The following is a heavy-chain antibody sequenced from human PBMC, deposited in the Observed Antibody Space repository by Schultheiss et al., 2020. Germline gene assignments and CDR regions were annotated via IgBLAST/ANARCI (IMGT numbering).Heavy chain of an antibody. J-gene: IGHJ4*02. CDR1: GFAFSSYA. Sequence: GGSLRLSCAASGFAFSSYAMSWVRQAPGKGLEWVSAITGNTGTTFYADSVKGRFSISRDTSKNTLYLHMNSLRPEDTAVYYCARASEIGAGILEYWGQGTLVTVSS. D-gene: IGHD6-13*01. CDR3: ARASEIGAGILEY. CDR2: ITGNTGTT. V-gene: IGHV3-23*01.